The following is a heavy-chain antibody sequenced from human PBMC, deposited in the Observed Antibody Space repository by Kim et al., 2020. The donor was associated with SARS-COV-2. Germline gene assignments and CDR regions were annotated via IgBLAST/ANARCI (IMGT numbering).Heavy chain of an antibody. D-gene: IGHD3-22*01. CDR2: ISYDGSNK. J-gene: IGHJ6*01. V-gene: IGHV3-30*18. CDR1: GFTFSSYG. CDR3: AKGFQYYYDSSGSNYYYG. Sequence: VGSLRLSCAASGFTFSSYGMHWVRQAPGKGLEWVAVISYDGSNKYYADSVKGRFTISRDNSKNTLYLQMNSLRAEDTAVYYCAKGFQYYYDSSGSNYYYG.